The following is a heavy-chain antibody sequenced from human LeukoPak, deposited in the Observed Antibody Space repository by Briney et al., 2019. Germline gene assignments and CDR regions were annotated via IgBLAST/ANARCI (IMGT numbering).Heavy chain of an antibody. D-gene: IGHD2-2*01. CDR3: ARADRTSWFDY. CDR2: ISNSGSST. V-gene: IGHV3-11*05. CDR1: RLTSSDYY. J-gene: IGHJ4*02. Sequence: RGSLRHSCAASRLTSSDYYMVWIRPGPREGLEWVSYISNSGSSTKYADSVKGRFTTSRDNAKNSLSLQMNSVRPEDTAVYYCARADRTSWFDYWGQGDLVTVSS.